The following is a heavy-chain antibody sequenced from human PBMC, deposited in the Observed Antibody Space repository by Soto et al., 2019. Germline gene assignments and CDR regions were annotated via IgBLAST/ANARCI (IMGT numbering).Heavy chain of an antibody. CDR3: VKEGKMGVEGFDF. CDR1: GFTFSDHA. J-gene: IGHJ4*02. CDR2: IRGDLVTT. Sequence: EMQLLESGGDLVQPGGSLRLSCATSGFTFSDHAMHWVRQAPGEGLEWVSGIRGDLVTTPYADSVKGRFTISRDNSKNTLYLQMNSLRADDTAIYYCVKEGKMGVEGFDFWGQGTLVTVSS. V-gene: IGHV3-23*01. D-gene: IGHD1-26*01.